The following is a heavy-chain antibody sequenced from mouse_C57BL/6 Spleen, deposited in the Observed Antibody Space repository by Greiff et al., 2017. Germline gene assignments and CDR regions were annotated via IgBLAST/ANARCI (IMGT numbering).Heavy chain of an antibody. Sequence: QVQLQQSGAELMKPGASVKLSCKATGYTFTGYWIEWVKQRPGHGLEWIGEILPGSGSTNYNEKFKGKATFTADTSSNPAYMQLSSLTTEDSALYYCARDTTVYYYAMDYWGQGTSVTVSS. CDR2: ILPGSGST. CDR3: ARDTTVYYYAMDY. J-gene: IGHJ4*01. CDR1: GYTFTGYW. D-gene: IGHD1-1*01. V-gene: IGHV1-9*01.